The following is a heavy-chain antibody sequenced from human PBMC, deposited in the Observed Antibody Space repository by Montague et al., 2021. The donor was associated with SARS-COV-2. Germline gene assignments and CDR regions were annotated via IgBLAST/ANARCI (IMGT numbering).Heavy chain of an antibody. CDR2: SYHSGTT. D-gene: IGHD3-10*01. J-gene: IGHJ4*02. CDR3: ARAPYYGPGKPYQFDY. CDR1: GYSINSNYY. V-gene: IGHV4-38-2*02. Sequence: SETLSLTCTVSGYSINSNYYWGWIRQPPGKGLEWIGCSYHSGTTHYPPSLKSRVTISLDTSNNHFSLKVTSVTAADTAVYYWARAPYYGPGKPYQFDYWGRGTLVTVSS.